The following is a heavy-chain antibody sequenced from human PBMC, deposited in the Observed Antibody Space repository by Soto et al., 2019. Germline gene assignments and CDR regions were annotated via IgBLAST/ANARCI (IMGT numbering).Heavy chain of an antibody. V-gene: IGHV1-3*01. CDR1: GYTFTKFG. J-gene: IGHJ3*02. CDR2: INPGNGNT. Sequence: QVQLVQSGAEVKKPGASVKVSCKASGYTFTKFGLQWVRQAPGQRLEWVAWINPGNGNTKYSQKFQGRVTITRDTSASTAYMELSSLRSEDTAVFFCAGADVGERSYAFDIWGQGTMVTVSS. D-gene: IGHD4-17*01. CDR3: AGADVGERSYAFDI.